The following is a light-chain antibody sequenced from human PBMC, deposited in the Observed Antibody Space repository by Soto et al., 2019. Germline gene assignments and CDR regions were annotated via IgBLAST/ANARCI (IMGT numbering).Light chain of an antibody. CDR1: QGISNY. CDR3: QKYNSAPQT. Sequence: DIQMTKPPSSLSASVGARVTITCRASQGISNYLAWYQQKPGKVPKLLIYAASTLQSGVPSRFSGSGSGTDFTLTISSLQPEDVATYYCQKYNSAPQTFGQGTKVEIK. V-gene: IGKV1-27*01. CDR2: AAS. J-gene: IGKJ1*01.